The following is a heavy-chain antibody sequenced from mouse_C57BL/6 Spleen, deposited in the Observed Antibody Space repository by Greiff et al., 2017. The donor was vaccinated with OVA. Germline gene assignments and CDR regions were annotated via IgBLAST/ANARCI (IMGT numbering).Heavy chain of an antibody. CDR3: ASEDSSGYFAY. Sequence: VQLQESGPGLVAPSQSLSITCTVSGFSLTSYGVDWVRQSPGKGLEWLGVIWGVGSTNYNSALKSRLSISKDNSKSQVFLKMNSLPTDDTAMYYCASEDSSGYFAYWGQGTLVTVSA. V-gene: IGHV2-6*01. CDR1: GFSLTSYG. CDR2: IWGVGST. D-gene: IGHD3-2*02. J-gene: IGHJ3*01.